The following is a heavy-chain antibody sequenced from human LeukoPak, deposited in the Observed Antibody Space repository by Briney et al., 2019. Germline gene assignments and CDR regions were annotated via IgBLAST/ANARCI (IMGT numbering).Heavy chain of an antibody. CDR2: ISSSSSYI. J-gene: IGHJ4*02. CDR3: ARDRWGYCSSTSCYNGYYFDY. D-gene: IGHD2-2*02. V-gene: IGHV3-21*01. CDR1: GFTFSSYS. Sequence: GGSLRLSCAASGFTFSSYSMNWVRQAPGKGLEWVSSISSSSSYIYYADSAKGRFTISRDNAKNSLYLQMNSLRAEDTAVYYCARDRWGYCSSTSCYNGYYFDYWGQGTLVTVSS.